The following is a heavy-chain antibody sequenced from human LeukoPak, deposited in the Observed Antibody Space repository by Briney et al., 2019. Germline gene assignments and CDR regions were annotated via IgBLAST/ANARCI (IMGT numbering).Heavy chain of an antibody. J-gene: IGHJ4*02. CDR1: GYNFISYW. D-gene: IGHD6-13*01. Sequence: GESLQISCKGSGYNFISYWIGWVRQMPGKGLEWLGIIYPGDSDTRYSPCVRGEVTISADKPISTAYLQWRSLKATDSAMYYCARRIAGSGVDYWGQGTLVTVSS. CDR3: ARRIAGSGVDY. V-gene: IGHV5-51*04. CDR2: IYPGDSDT.